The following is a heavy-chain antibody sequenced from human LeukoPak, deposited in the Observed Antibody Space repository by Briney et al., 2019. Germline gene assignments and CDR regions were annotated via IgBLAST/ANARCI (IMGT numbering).Heavy chain of an antibody. D-gene: IGHD3-9*01. CDR1: GFSFSSYS. Sequence: GGSLRLSCAASGFSFSSYSMNWVRQAPGKGLEWVSYISGNSTTIYYADSVKGRFTVSRDNAKKSMYLQMNSLRVEDTAVYYCARRDDILAGYYTAWDYWGQGTLVTVSS. V-gene: IGHV3-48*04. CDR3: ARRDDILAGYYTAWDY. J-gene: IGHJ4*02. CDR2: ISGNSTTI.